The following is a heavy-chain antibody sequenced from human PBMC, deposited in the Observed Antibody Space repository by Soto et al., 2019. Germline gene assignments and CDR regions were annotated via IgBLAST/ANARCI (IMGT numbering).Heavy chain of an antibody. V-gene: IGHV3-48*03. CDR2: ISSSGSTI. CDR3: ATKGLQARQFDP. J-gene: IGHJ5*02. D-gene: IGHD4-4*01. Sequence: PGGSLRLSCAASGFTFSSYEMNWVRQAPGKGLEWVSYISSSGSTIYYADSVKGRFTISRDNAKNSLYLQMNSLRAEDTAVYYCATKGLQARQFDPWGQGTLVTVSS. CDR1: GFTFSSYE.